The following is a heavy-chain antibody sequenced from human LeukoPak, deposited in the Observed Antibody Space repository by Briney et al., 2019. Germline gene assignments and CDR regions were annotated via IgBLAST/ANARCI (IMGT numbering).Heavy chain of an antibody. CDR2: TSTGSSYI. Sequence: PGGSLRLSCAASGYSFSTYSMNWVRQAPGKGLEWVSFTSTGSSYIYYADSVKGRFTISRDNAKKSLYLQMNSLRAEDTAVYFCARSFYDSSGYPNFDYWGQGTLVTVSS. V-gene: IGHV3-21*01. CDR3: ARSFYDSSGYPNFDY. D-gene: IGHD3-22*01. CDR1: GYSFSTYS. J-gene: IGHJ4*02.